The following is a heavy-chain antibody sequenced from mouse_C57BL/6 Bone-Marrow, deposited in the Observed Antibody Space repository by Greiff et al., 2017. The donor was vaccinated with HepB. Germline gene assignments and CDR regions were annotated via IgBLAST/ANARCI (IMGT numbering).Heavy chain of an antibody. J-gene: IGHJ1*03. CDR2: IDPANGNT. D-gene: IGHD1-1*01. CDR3: AFYYYGSSSSYWYFDV. Sequence: EVQLQQSVAELVRPGASVKLSCTASGFNIKNTYMHWVKQRPEQGLEWIGRIDPANGNTKYAPKFQGKATITADTSSNTAYLQLSSLTSEDTAIYYCAFYYYGSSSSYWYFDVWGTGTTVTVSS. CDR1: GFNIKNTY. V-gene: IGHV14-3*01.